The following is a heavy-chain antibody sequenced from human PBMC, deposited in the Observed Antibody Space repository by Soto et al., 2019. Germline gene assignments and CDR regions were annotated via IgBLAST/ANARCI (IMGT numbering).Heavy chain of an antibody. CDR1: GGTFSSYT. D-gene: IGHD5-18*01. V-gene: IGHV1-69*08. CDR2: IIPILGIA. Sequence: QVQLVQSGAEVKKPGSSVKVSCKAAGGTFSSYTISCVRQAPGQGLEWMGRIIPILGIANYAQKFQGRVTITADKSTSTAYMELSSLRSEVTAVYYCARDGYSYAPGFDPWGQGTLVTVSS. CDR3: ARDGYSYAPGFDP. J-gene: IGHJ5*02.